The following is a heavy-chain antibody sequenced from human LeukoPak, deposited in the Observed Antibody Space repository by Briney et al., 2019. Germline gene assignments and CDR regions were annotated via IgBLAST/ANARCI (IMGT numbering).Heavy chain of an antibody. Sequence: KPSETLSLTCTVSGGSISSYYWSWIRQPPGKGLEWIGYIYYSGSTNYNPSPKSRVTISVDTSKNQFSLKLSSVTAADTAVYYCARGNYYFDPWGQGTLVTVSS. D-gene: IGHD3-22*01. CDR1: GGSISSYY. CDR3: ARGNYYFDP. V-gene: IGHV4-59*01. CDR2: IYYSGST. J-gene: IGHJ5*02.